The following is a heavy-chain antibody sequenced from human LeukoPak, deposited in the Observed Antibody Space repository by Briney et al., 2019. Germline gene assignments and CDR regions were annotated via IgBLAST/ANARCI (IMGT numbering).Heavy chain of an antibody. J-gene: IGHJ4*02. Sequence: SETLSLTCTVSGGSISSSSYYWGWIRQPPGKGLEWIGSIYYSGSTYYNPSLKSRVTISVDTSKNQFSLKLSSVTAADTAVYYCARNDLPMAAAGTAVDYWGQGTLVTVSS. CDR3: ARNDLPMAAAGTAVDY. D-gene: IGHD6-13*01. CDR2: IYYSGST. V-gene: IGHV4-39*01. CDR1: GGSISSSSYY.